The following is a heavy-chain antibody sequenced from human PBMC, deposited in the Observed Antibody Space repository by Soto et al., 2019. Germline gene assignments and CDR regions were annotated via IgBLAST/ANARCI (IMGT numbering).Heavy chain of an antibody. J-gene: IGHJ4*02. D-gene: IGHD1-26*01. V-gene: IGHV3-21*01. CDR2: ISSSSSYI. CDR1: GFTFSSYS. CDR3: ARGGSGSFHSYFDY. Sequence: EVQLVESGGGLVKPGGSLRLSCAASGFTFSSYSMKWVRQAPGKGLEWVSSISSSSSYIYYADSVKGRFTISRDNAKNSLYLQMNSLRAEDTAVYYCARGGSGSFHSYFDYWGQGTLVTVSS.